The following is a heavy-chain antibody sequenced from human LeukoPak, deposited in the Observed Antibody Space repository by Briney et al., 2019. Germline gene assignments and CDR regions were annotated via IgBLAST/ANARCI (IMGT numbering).Heavy chain of an antibody. CDR1: GFTFSSYA. V-gene: IGHV3-23*01. Sequence: GGSLRLSCAASGFTFSSYAMGWVRQAPGKGLEWVSAISGSGGSTYYADSVKGRFTISRDNSKNTLYLQMNSLRAEDTAVYYCAKDPYDFWSGYQDYWGQGTLVTVSS. D-gene: IGHD3-3*01. CDR3: AKDPYDFWSGYQDY. J-gene: IGHJ4*02. CDR2: ISGSGGST.